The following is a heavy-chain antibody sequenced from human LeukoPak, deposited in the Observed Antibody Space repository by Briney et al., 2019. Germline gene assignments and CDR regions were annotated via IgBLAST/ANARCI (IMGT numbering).Heavy chain of an antibody. D-gene: IGHD3-9*01. CDR2: ISSSSSYI. J-gene: IGHJ6*03. CDR3: ARDFNDILTGYYPYYYYMDV. CDR1: GFTFSSYS. Sequence: GGSLRLSCAASGFTFSSYSMNWVRQAPGEGLEWVSSISSSSSYIYYADSVKGRFTISRDNAKNSLYLQMNSLRAEDTAVYYCARDFNDILTGYYPYYYYMDVWGKGTTVTVSS. V-gene: IGHV3-21*01.